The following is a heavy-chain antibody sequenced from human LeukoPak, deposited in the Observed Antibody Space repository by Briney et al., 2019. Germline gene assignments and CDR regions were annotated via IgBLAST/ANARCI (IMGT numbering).Heavy chain of an antibody. Sequence: ASVKVSCKASEYTFTGYYMHWVRQAPGQGLEWMGWISAYNGNTNYAQKLQGRVTMTTDTSTSTAYMELRSLRSDDTAVFYCARPNRRFYYDTSGYSLDYWGQGTLVTVSS. CDR2: ISAYNGNT. J-gene: IGHJ4*02. V-gene: IGHV1-18*04. CDR3: ARPNRRFYYDTSGYSLDY. D-gene: IGHD3-22*01. CDR1: EYTFTGYY.